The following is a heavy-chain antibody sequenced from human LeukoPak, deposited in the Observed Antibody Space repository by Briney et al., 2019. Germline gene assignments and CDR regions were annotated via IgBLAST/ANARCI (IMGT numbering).Heavy chain of an antibody. Sequence: ASVKVSCKASGYTFTSYGISWVRQATGQGLEWMGWIRVYNGDTNYAQKFKGRVTMTTDTSINTAYMELRSLGSDDTAVYYCARGGSRVTTINILDYWGQGTLVTVSS. J-gene: IGHJ4*02. D-gene: IGHD5-24*01. CDR2: IRVYNGDT. V-gene: IGHV1-18*01. CDR1: GYTFTSYG. CDR3: ARGGSRVTTINILDY.